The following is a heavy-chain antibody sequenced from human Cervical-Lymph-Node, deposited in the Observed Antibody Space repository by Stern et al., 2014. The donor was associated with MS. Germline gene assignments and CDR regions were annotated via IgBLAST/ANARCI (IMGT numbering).Heavy chain of an antibody. J-gene: IGHJ4*02. V-gene: IGHV3-53*01. CDR2: ITNVGSA. CDR3: ARDTSSPERSDW. CDR1: GFAGSWDY. Sequence: DEQPVASGGGVIQPGGSLRRSCSASGFAGSWDYMMSVRPAAGEGQEWVSLITNVGSAFYTVSVKGRFTISRDDSKNTVYLHMTSLRAEDTAMYYCARDTSSPERSDWWGQGTLVTVSS. D-gene: IGHD1-1*01.